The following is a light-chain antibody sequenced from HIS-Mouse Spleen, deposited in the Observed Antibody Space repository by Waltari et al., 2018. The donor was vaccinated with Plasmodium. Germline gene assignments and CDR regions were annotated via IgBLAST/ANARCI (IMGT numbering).Light chain of an antibody. Sequence: QSVLTQPPSVSAAPGQKVTISCSGSSSNIGHNYVSWYHQLPGTAPKLLLYYNNKRPSGIPDRFSGSKSGTSATLGSTGLQTGDEADYYCGTWDSSLSAGVFGGGTKLTVL. J-gene: IGLJ3*02. V-gene: IGLV1-51*01. CDR3: GTWDSSLSAGV. CDR2: YNN. CDR1: SSNIGHNY.